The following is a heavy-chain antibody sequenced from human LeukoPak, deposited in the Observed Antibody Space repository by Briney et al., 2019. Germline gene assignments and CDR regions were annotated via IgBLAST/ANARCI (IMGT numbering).Heavy chain of an antibody. CDR3: ARDLSYYYDSSGSAGWFDP. CDR1: GGSISSGSYY. CDR2: IYTRGST. Sequence: SETLSLTCTVSGGSISSGSYYWSWIRQPAGKGLEWIGRIYTRGSTNYNPSLKSRVTISVATSKNQFSLKLSSVTAADTAVYYCARDLSYYYDSSGSAGWFDPWGQGTLVTVSS. J-gene: IGHJ5*02. V-gene: IGHV4-61*02. D-gene: IGHD3-22*01.